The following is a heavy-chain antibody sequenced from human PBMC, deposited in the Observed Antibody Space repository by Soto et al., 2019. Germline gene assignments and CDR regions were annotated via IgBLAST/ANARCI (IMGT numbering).Heavy chain of an antibody. D-gene: IGHD1-1*01. V-gene: IGHV1-18*01. J-gene: IGHJ4*02. Sequence: QVHLVQSGAEVKKPGASVKVSCKASGYTFTSYGTTWVRQAPGQGLKRMGWISAHNGNTDYAQKLQGRVIVTRDTSTSTAYMELRSLRSDDTAVYYCARGRYGDYWGQGALVTVSS. CDR1: GYTFTSYG. CDR3: ARGRYGDY. CDR2: ISAHNGNT.